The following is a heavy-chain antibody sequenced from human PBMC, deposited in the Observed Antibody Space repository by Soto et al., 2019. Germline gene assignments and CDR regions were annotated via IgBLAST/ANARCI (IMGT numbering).Heavy chain of an antibody. J-gene: IGHJ4*02. CDR3: ARDSPGTYYYDSKSPYYFDY. Sequence: SETLSLTCTVSGGSISSGGYYWSWSRQHPGKGLEWIGYIYYSGSTYYNPSLKSRVTISVDTSKNQFSLKLSSVTAADTAVYYCARDSPGTYYYDSKSPYYFDYWGQGTLGTVSS. CDR1: GGSISSGGYY. D-gene: IGHD3-22*01. CDR2: IYYSGST. V-gene: IGHV4-31*03.